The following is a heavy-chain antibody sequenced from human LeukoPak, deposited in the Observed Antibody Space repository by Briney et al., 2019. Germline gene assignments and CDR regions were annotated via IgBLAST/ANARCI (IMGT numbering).Heavy chain of an antibody. Sequence: SETLSLTCTVSGGSISNDDYYWSWIRQHPGKGLEWIGYIYYSGSTYYNPSLKSRVTISVDTSKNQFSLKLSSVTAADTAVYYCARGDSSGYYSNAFDIWGQGTMVTVSS. J-gene: IGHJ3*02. CDR2: IYYSGST. V-gene: IGHV4-31*03. D-gene: IGHD3-22*01. CDR3: ARGDSSGYYSNAFDI. CDR1: GGSISNDDYY.